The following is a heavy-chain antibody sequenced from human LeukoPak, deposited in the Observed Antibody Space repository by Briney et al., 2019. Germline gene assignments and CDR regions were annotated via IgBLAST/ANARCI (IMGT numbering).Heavy chain of an antibody. V-gene: IGHV3-30*04. CDR3: AKGYSYGVRWYYFDY. CDR2: ISYDGSNK. Sequence: PGRPLRLSCAASGFTFSSYAMHWVRQAPGKGLEWVAVISYDGSNKYYADSVKGRFTISRDNSKNTLYLQMNSLRAEDTAVYYCAKGYSYGVRWYYFDYWGQGTLVTVSS. CDR1: GFTFSSYA. D-gene: IGHD5-18*01. J-gene: IGHJ4*02.